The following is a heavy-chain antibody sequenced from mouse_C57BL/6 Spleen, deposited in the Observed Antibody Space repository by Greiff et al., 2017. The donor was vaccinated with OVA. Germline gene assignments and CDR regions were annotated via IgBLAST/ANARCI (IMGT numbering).Heavy chain of an antibody. D-gene: IGHD3-2*02. J-gene: IGHJ4*01. CDR2: IDPSDSYT. V-gene: IGHV1-50*01. Sequence: QVQLQQPGAELVKPGASVKLSCKASGYTFTSYWMQWVKQRPGQGLEWIGEIDPSDSYTNYNQKFKGKATLTVDTSSSTAYMQLSSLTSEDSAVYYCARSLLRLHAMDYWGQGTSVTVSS. CDR1: GYTFTSYW. CDR3: ARSLLRLHAMDY.